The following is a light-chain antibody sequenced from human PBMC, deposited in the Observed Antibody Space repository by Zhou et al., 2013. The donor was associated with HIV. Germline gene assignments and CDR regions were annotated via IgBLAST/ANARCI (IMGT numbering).Light chain of an antibody. CDR1: QGISRY. J-gene: IGKJ1*01. Sequence: AIRITQSPSSLSASTGDRVTITCRASQGISRYLAWYQQKPGKAPKLLIYAASTLQSGVPSRFSGSGSGTDFTLTISCLQSEDFATYYCQQLNSYPWTFGQGTKVEIK. CDR3: QQLNSYPWT. CDR2: AAS. V-gene: IGKV1-8*01.